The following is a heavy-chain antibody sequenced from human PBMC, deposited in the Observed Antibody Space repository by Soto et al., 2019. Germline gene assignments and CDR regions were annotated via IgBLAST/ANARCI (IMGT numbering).Heavy chain of an antibody. CDR1: GFTVSSNY. J-gene: IGHJ2*01. V-gene: IGHV3-53*01. CDR2: IYSGGST. CDR3: ARVSSGWYGSFEL. D-gene: IGHD6-19*01. Sequence: EVQLVESGGGLIQPGGSLRLSCAASGFTVSSNYMSWVRQAPGKGLEWVSVIYSGGSTYYADSVKGRFTISRDNSKNTLYLQMNSLRAEDTAVYYCARVSSGWYGSFELWGRGTLVTVSS.